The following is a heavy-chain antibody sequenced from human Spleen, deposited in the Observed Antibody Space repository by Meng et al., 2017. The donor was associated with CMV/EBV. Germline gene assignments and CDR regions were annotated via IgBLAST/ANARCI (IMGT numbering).Heavy chain of an antibody. V-gene: IGHV4-31*02. CDR2: MYYTGRT. CDR1: DYY. CDR3: ARVTGITIFGVVTQGWFDS. D-gene: IGHD3-3*01. Sequence: DYYWGWIRQHPGKGLECIGYMYYTGRTYYSPSLQSRITISMDTPTNQFSLEMNSVTAADTAVYYCARVTGITIFGVVTQGWFDSWGQGILVTSPQ. J-gene: IGHJ5*01.